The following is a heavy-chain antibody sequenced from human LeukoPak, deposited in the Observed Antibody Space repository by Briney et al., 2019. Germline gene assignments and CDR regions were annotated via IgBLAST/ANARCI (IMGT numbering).Heavy chain of an antibody. Sequence: GGSLRLSCAASGFTFSSYAMSWVRQAPGKGLEWVSAISGSGGSTYYADSVKGRFTISRDNSRNTLYLQMNSLRGEDTAVYFCARDADTSSHYSNFDYWGQGTLVTVSS. CDR2: ISGSGGST. CDR1: GFTFSSYA. D-gene: IGHD3-22*01. CDR3: ARDADTSSHYSNFDY. V-gene: IGHV3-23*01. J-gene: IGHJ4*02.